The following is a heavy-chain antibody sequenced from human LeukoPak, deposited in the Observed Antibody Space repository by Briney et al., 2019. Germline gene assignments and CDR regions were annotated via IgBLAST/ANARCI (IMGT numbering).Heavy chain of an antibody. Sequence: GGSLRLSCAASGFTFSSYSKNWVRQAPGKGLEWVLYISSSSSTIYYADSVKGRFTISRDNAKNSLYLQMNSLSAEDMALYYCAKGGGGTNYYYMDVWGKGTTVTVSS. J-gene: IGHJ6*03. CDR1: GFTFSSYS. V-gene: IGHV3-48*01. CDR2: ISSSSSTI. D-gene: IGHD1-1*01. CDR3: AKGGGGTNYYYMDV.